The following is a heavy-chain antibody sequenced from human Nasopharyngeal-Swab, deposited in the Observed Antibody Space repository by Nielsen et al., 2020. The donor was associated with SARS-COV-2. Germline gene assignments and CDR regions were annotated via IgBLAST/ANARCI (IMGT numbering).Heavy chain of an antibody. CDR1: GFTFSSYS. CDR2: ISSSSSYI. Sequence: GESLKISCAASGFTFSSYSMNWVRQAPGKGLEWVSSISSSSSYIYYADSVKGRFTISRDNAKNSLYLQMNSLRAEDTAVYYCAREGSYYEYYYYGMDVWGQGTTVTVSS. D-gene: IGHD1-26*01. V-gene: IGHV3-21*01. CDR3: AREGSYYEYYYYGMDV. J-gene: IGHJ6*02.